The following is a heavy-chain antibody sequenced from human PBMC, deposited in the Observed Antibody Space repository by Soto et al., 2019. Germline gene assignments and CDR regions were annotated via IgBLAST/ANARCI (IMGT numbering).Heavy chain of an antibody. CDR2: INPNSGGT. Sequence: ASVKVSCKASGYTFTDYFIHWVRQAPGRGLEWMGWINPNSGGTNYVQKFQGRVIMTRDTSISTVYMELSRLRSDDTAVYYCASSTSSYLSPDYWGQGTLVTVSS. D-gene: IGHD6-6*01. CDR1: GYTFTDYF. J-gene: IGHJ4*02. V-gene: IGHV1-2*02. CDR3: ASSTSSYLSPDY.